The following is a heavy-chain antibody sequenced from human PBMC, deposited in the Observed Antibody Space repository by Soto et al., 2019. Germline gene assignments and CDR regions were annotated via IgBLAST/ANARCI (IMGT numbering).Heavy chain of an antibody. D-gene: IGHD6-6*01. Sequence: VQLVQSGAEVKKPGSSVKVSCKASGGTFSSYAISWVRQAPGQGLEGRGGPVPIFGTANYAQKFQGRVTMTADESTSTADMELSSLRAEDTAVDYGARASRAARGRDYDYWGQGTLVT. CDR1: GGTFSSYA. V-gene: IGHV1-69*01. CDR3: ARASRAARGRDYDY. J-gene: IGHJ4*02. CDR2: PVPIFGTA.